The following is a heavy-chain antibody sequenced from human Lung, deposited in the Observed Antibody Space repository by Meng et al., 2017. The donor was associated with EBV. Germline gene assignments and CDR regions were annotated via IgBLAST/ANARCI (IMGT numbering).Heavy chain of an antibody. CDR2: VHYTGST. V-gene: IGHV4-39*01. CDR3: ARPFPSWQSPRLDPFGA. D-gene: IGHD6-19*01. CDR1: GDSISSFYY. J-gene: IGHJ5*02. Sequence: HLPRRESGPGQVKPSETLSLTCTVSGDSISSFYYWGWIRQPPGRGLEWIGSVHYTGSTYYSPSLKSRVTVSVDTSKNQFSLRLTSVTAADTAVYYCARPFPSWQSPRLDPFGAWGQGTLVTVSS.